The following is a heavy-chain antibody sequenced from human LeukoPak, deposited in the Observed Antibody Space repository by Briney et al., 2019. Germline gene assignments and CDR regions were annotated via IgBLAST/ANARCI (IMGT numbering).Heavy chain of an antibody. Sequence: SGGSLRLSCAASGFTFSSYAMSWVRQAPGEGLEWVSAISGSGGSTYYADSVKGRFTISRDKSKNTLYLQMNSLRADDTAVYFCEKDINVVAGTALFDYWGQGTLVTVSS. CDR3: EKDINVVAGTALFDY. D-gene: IGHD6-19*01. CDR1: GFTFSSYA. V-gene: IGHV3-23*01. J-gene: IGHJ4*02. CDR2: ISGSGGST.